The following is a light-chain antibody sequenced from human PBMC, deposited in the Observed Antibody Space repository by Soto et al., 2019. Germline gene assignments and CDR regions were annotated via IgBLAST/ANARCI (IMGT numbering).Light chain of an antibody. V-gene: IGKV3-15*01. CDR1: QSVSSN. J-gene: IGKJ2*01. CDR2: AAS. CDR3: QQYNSWPYT. Sequence: EIVMTQSPATLSVSPGERATLSCRASQSVSSNLAWYQQKPGQGPRLLIYAASTRATGIPARFSGSGSGTECTLTISSLQSEDFAVYHCQQYNSWPYTFGQGTKLEMK.